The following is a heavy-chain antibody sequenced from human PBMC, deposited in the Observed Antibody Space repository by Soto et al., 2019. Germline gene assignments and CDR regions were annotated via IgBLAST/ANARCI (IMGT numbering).Heavy chain of an antibody. CDR3: ARDQAFDI. Sequence: ASVKVSCKASGGTFSTYTITWVRQAPGQGLEWMGIINPSGGSTSYAQKFQGRVTMTRDTSTSTVYMELSSLRSEDTAVYYCARDQAFDIWGQGTMVTVSS. V-gene: IGHV1-46*01. CDR1: GGTFSTYT. J-gene: IGHJ3*02. CDR2: INPSGGST.